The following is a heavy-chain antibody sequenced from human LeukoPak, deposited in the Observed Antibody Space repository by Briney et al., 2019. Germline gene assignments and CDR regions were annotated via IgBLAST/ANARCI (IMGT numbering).Heavy chain of an antibody. V-gene: IGHV3-23*01. D-gene: IGHD3-10*01. CDR3: AKHYGSGRYYNYLDY. CDR2: VDSSGGNT. Sequence: GGSLRLSCSVSGLTFSSYAMSWVRQAPGEGLEWVSAVDSSGGNTYYADSVKGRFTISRDNSKNTLYLLMNSLRADDAAVYFCAKHYGSGRYYNYLDYWGRGTLVTVSS. J-gene: IGHJ4*02. CDR1: GLTFSSYA.